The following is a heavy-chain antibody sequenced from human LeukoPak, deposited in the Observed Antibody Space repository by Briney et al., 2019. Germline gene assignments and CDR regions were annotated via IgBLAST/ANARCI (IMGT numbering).Heavy chain of an antibody. V-gene: IGHV4-34*01. Sequence: SETLSLTCAVYGGSFSGYYWSWIRQPPGKGLEWIGEINHSGSTNYNPSLKSRVTISVDTSKNQFSLKLSSVTAADTAVYYCASTTPGGVWSGYLPNDYWGQGTLVTVSS. CDR3: ASTTPGGVWSGYLPNDY. J-gene: IGHJ4*02. D-gene: IGHD3-3*01. CDR2: INHSGST. CDR1: GGSFSGYY.